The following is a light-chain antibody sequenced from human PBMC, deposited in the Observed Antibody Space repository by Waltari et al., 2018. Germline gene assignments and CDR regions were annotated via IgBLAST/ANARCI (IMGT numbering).Light chain of an antibody. CDR1: SNDIGDYDY. CDR3: SSYTASGTLV. V-gene: IGLV2-14*01. CDR2: AVT. J-gene: IGLJ2*01. Sequence: QSALTPPASVSGSPGQSITISCTGTSNDIGDYDYVSWYQQHPDKAPKLMIYAVTRRPSGVSARFSASKSGNTASLTISGLQAEDEADYYCSSYTASGTLVFGGGTKMTVL.